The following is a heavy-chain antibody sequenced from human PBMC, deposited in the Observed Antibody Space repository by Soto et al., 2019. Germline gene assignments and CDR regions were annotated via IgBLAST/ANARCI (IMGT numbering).Heavy chain of an antibody. D-gene: IGHD1-26*01. Sequence: PVGSLRLSCAASGFTFSSYAMHWVRKAPGKGLEWVAVISYDGSNKYYADSVKGRFTISRDNSKNTLYLQMNSLRAEDTAVYYCARDGIVGATHAFDIWGQGTMVTVSS. V-gene: IGHV3-30-3*01. CDR1: GFTFSSYA. CDR2: ISYDGSNK. J-gene: IGHJ3*02. CDR3: ARDGIVGATHAFDI.